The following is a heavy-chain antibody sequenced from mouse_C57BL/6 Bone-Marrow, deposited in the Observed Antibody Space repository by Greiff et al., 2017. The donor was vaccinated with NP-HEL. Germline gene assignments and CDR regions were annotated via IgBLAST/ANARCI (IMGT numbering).Heavy chain of an antibody. Sequence: QVQLQQSGPGLVQPSQSLSITCTVSGFSLTSYGVHWVRQSPGKGLEWLGVIWRGGSTDYNAAFMSRLSITKDNSKSQVFFKMNSLQADDTAIYYCAKKKGYYGSSYVGWYFDVWGTGTTVTVSS. J-gene: IGHJ1*03. V-gene: IGHV2-5*01. CDR1: GFSLTSYG. CDR3: AKKKGYYGSSYVGWYFDV. D-gene: IGHD1-1*01. CDR2: IWRGGST.